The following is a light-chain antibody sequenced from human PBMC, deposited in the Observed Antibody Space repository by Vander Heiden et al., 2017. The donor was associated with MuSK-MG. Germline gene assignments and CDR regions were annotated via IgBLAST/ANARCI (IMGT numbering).Light chain of an antibody. CDR3: SSYTSSSTVV. CDR1: SSDVGGYNY. J-gene: IGLJ2*01. Sequence: QSALTQPASVSGSPGQSTTIPCTGTSSDVGGYNYVFWHQQHPGRAPTLMIYDGNNRPSGVSKRLSGPKAGNAASLTISGLQAEDEDDYYCSSYTSSSTVVFGGGTKLTVL. V-gene: IGLV2-14*03. CDR2: DGN.